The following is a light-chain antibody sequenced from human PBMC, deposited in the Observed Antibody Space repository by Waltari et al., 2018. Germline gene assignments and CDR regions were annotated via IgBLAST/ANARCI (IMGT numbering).Light chain of an antibody. CDR3: AAWDDSLNGWV. V-gene: IGLV1-44*01. CDR1: SSHTGSNT. CDR2: SNN. Sequence: QSVLTQPPSASGTPGQRVTISCSGSSSHTGSNTVNWYQQLPGTAPKRLIYSNNQRPSGVPDRFSGSKSGTSASLAISGLQSEDEADYYCAAWDDSLNGWVFGGGTKLTVL. J-gene: IGLJ3*02.